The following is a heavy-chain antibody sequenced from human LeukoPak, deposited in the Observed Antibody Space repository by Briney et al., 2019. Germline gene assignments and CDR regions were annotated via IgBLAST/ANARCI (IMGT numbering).Heavy chain of an antibody. Sequence: GGSLRLSCAASGFTFDDYGMSWVRQAPGKGLEWVSGINWNGGSTGYADSVKGRFTISRDNAKNSLYLQMNSLRAEDTALYHCARVVRHPADFWSGYLPDYYYYMDVWGKGTTVTVSS. CDR2: INWNGGST. D-gene: IGHD3-3*01. CDR3: ARVVRHPADFWSGYLPDYYYYMDV. J-gene: IGHJ6*03. CDR1: GFTFDDYG. V-gene: IGHV3-20*01.